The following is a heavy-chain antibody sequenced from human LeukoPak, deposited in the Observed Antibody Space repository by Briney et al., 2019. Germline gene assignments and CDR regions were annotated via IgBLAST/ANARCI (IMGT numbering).Heavy chain of an antibody. D-gene: IGHD2-21*01. CDR2: ISGSGGST. Sequence: PGGSLRLSCAASGFTFSSYAMSWVRQAPGQGLEWVSAISGSGGSTYYADSVKGRFTISRDNSKTTLYLQMNSPRAEDTAVSYCAKFLPPHIVVAHYYFDYWGQGTLVTVSS. J-gene: IGHJ4*02. V-gene: IGHV3-23*01. CDR1: GFTFSSYA. CDR3: AKFLPPHIVVAHYYFDY.